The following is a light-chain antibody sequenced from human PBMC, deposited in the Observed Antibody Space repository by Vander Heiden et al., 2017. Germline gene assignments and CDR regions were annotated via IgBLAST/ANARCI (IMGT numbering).Light chain of an antibody. Sequence: DIQMTQSPSTLSASVGDRVPITRRASQSFCSWSAWDQPKPGKAPKPPIHDASSLESGGPSRFSSSGAGTEYTLTISSLQADDFAAYYCRQYNSDWCTFGHGTKVDI. J-gene: IGKJ3*01. V-gene: IGKV1-5*01. CDR1: QSFCSW. CDR2: DAS. CDR3: RQYNSDWCT.